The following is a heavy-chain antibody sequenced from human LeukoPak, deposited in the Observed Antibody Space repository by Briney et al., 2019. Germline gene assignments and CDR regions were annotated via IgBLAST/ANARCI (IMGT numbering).Heavy chain of an antibody. CDR3: LTKGVGTSYYFYC. V-gene: IGHV5-51*01. CDR2: IYLDDSDT. CDR1: GYSFTRYW. J-gene: IGHJ4*02. D-gene: IGHD1-26*01. Sequence: GESLKISCKASGYSFTRYWIAWVRQLPGKGLEWRGIIYLDDSDTRYSPSFQGHVTISADKSTSTAYSQWSSLQASDTATYYCLTKGVGTSYYFYCWGQGTLVTVSS.